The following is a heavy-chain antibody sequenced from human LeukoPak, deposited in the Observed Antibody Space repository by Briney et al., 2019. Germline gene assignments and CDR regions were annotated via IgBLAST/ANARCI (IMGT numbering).Heavy chain of an antibody. V-gene: IGHV4-4*09. CDR1: GGSISTYY. CDR3: ARHDAGIAARPFDN. CDR2: IHASGPT. J-gene: IGHJ4*02. D-gene: IGHD6-6*01. Sequence: SETLSLTCTVSGGSISTYYWSWIRRPPGKGLGWIAYIHASGPTNYNPPLKSRITISVDTSKNQFSLKLSSVTAADTAVYYCARHDAGIAARPFDNWGQGTLVTVSS.